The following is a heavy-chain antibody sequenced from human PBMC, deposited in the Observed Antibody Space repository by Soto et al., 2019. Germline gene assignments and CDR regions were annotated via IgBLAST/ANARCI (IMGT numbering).Heavy chain of an antibody. CDR3: ARGEQWLDFDY. V-gene: IGHV4-59*01. CDR1: GGSISSYY. D-gene: IGHD6-19*01. CDR2: IYDSGST. J-gene: IGHJ4*02. Sequence: QVQLQESGPGLVKPSETLSLTCTVSGGSISSYYWSWIRQPPGKGLEWIGYIYDSGSTNYNPSLKSRVTISVDTSKNQFSLKLSSVTAADTAVYYCARGEQWLDFDYWGQGTLVTVSS.